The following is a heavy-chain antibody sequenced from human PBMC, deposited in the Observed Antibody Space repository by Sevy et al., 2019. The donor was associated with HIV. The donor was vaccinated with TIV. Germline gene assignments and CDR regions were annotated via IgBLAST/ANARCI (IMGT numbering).Heavy chain of an antibody. CDR3: ARHGITGTPKDAFDI. D-gene: IGHD1-7*01. Sequence: GGSLRLSCAASGFTFSSYWMSWVRQAPGKGLEWVANIKQDGSEKYYVDSVKGRFTISRDNAKNSLYLQMNSLRAEDTAVYYCARHGITGTPKDAFDIWGQGTMVTVSS. CDR2: IKQDGSEK. V-gene: IGHV3-7*03. CDR1: GFTFSSYW. J-gene: IGHJ3*02.